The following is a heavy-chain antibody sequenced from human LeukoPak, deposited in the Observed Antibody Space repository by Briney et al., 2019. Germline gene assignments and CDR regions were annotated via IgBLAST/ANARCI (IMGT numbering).Heavy chain of an antibody. CDR1: GFHLSRYS. CDR2: ISSSSSYI. D-gene: IGHD3-3*01. CDR3: ARGITIFGVVKIDAFDI. V-gene: IGHV3-21*01. J-gene: IGHJ3*02. Sequence: GGPLRLSCAASGFHLSRYSMHWLRQAPGKGLERVSSISSSSSYIYYADSVKGRFTISRDNAKNSLYLQMNSLRAEDTAVYYCARGITIFGVVKIDAFDIWGQGTMVTVSS.